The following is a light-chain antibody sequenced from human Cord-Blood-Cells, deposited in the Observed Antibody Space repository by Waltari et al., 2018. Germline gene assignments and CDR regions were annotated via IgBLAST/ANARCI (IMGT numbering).Light chain of an antibody. J-gene: IGLJ3*02. CDR3: QSYDSSHWV. Sequence: SVLTQPPSVCGAPGQRVPISCPGSSPNLGQGCDVHWYQQLPGTAPNLRIYGNRNRPSGVPDRLSGSKSGTSASLAITGLQAEDEADYYCQSYDSSHWVFGGGTKLTVL. CDR2: GNR. CDR1: SPNLGQGCD. V-gene: IGLV1-40*01.